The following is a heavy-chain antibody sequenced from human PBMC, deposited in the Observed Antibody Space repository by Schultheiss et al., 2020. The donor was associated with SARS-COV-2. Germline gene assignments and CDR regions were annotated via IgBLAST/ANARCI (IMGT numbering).Heavy chain of an antibody. D-gene: IGHD3-3*01. CDR2: ISSNGGST. CDR3: AREQGGFGVVTPGPFDY. CDR1: GFTFSSYA. Sequence: GGSLRLSCAASGFTFSSYAMHWVRQAPGKGLEYVSAISSNGGSTYYANSVKGRFTISRDNSKNTLYLQMNSLRAEDTAVYYCAREQGGFGVVTPGPFDYWGQGTLVTVSS. V-gene: IGHV3-64*01. J-gene: IGHJ4*02.